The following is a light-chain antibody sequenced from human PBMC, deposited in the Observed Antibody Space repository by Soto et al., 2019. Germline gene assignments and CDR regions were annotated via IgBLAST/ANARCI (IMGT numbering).Light chain of an antibody. J-gene: IGKJ1*01. V-gene: IGKV3-20*01. CDR2: DAS. CDR1: QSVGYH. CDR3: QQYGSSPWT. Sequence: EIVLTQSPGTLSLSPGERATLSCRASQSVGYHLAWYQQKPGQAPRLLIYDASNRATGIPDRFSGSGSGTDFTLTISRLEPEDFAVYYCQQYGSSPWTFGQGTKVDI.